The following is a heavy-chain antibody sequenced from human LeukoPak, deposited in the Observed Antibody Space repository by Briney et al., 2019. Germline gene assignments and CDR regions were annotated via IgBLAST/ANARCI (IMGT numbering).Heavy chain of an antibody. CDR3: ARHVVALGFDY. CDR1: GFTFSSYN. CDR2: ISSGSDYI. Sequence: GGSLRLSCAASGFTFSSYNMNWVRQAPGKGLEWVSSISSGSDYIYYADSMKGRFTISRDNAKNSLYLQMNSLRAEDTAVYYCARHVVALGFDYWGQGTLVTVSS. V-gene: IGHV3-21*01. J-gene: IGHJ4*02. D-gene: IGHD3-22*01.